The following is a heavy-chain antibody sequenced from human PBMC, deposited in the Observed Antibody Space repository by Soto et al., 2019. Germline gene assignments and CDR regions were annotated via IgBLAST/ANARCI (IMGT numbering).Heavy chain of an antibody. D-gene: IGHD2-2*01. J-gene: IGHJ3*01. V-gene: IGHV4-59*03. CDR2: IYDDGTT. CDR3: VSSRSAIYGDALDV. CDR1: GGSISSYF. Sequence: KPSETLSLTCIVSGGSISSYFRNWLRQPPGKGLEWIGYIYDDGTTDYNPSLKSRVTILLDMSKNQFSLKLSSVTAADTAVYYCVSSRSAIYGDALDVWGQGTMVT.